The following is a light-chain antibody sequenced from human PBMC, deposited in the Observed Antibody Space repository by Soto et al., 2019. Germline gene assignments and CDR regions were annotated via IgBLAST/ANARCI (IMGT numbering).Light chain of an antibody. CDR2: GAS. Sequence: EIVLTQSPDTLSLSPGERATVSCRASQSVRSRYLAWYQQKSGQAPRLLIYGASARAAGIADRFSGSGSGTDFTLNISRLEPADFAVYYCQQYGDALLTFGQGTKLEMK. CDR1: QSVRSRY. CDR3: QQYGDALLT. J-gene: IGKJ2*01. V-gene: IGKV3-20*01.